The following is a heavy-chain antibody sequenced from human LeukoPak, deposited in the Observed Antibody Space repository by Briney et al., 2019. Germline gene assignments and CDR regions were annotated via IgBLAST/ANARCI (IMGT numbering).Heavy chain of an antibody. CDR1: GNYW. CDR3: VSFYETY. J-gene: IGHJ4*02. D-gene: IGHD2/OR15-2a*01. CDR2: INSDGSWT. Sequence: GGSLRLSCAASGNYWMHWVRQAPGKGLVWVSHINSDGSWTSYADSVKGRFTISKDNAKNTVYLQMNSLRAEDTAVYYCVSFYETYWGRGTLDTVSS. V-gene: IGHV3-74*01.